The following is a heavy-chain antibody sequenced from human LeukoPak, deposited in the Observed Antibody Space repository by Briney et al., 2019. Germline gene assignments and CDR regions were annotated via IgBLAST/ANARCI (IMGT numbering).Heavy chain of an antibody. CDR2: ISGDGEYI. D-gene: IGHD6-19*01. J-gene: IGHJ6*02. Sequence: GGSLRLSCAASGFTLRNFAMSWVRQAAGKGLEWVSAISGDGEYIYYIDSVKGRFTISRDNSKNTLYLQMNSLRAEDTALYYCAKGSSGWRYYYYYYGMDVWGQGTTVTVSS. V-gene: IGHV3-23*01. CDR1: GFTLRNFA. CDR3: AKGSSGWRYYYYYYGMDV.